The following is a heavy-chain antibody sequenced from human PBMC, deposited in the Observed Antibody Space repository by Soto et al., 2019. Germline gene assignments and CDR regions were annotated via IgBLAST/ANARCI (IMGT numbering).Heavy chain of an antibody. CDR1: GGSVSSGSYY. J-gene: IGHJ6*02. V-gene: IGHV4-61*01. CDR2: IYYSGST. Sequence: PSETLSLTCTVSGGSVSSGSYYWSWIRQPPGKGLEWIGYIYYSGSTNYNPSLKSRVTIPVDTSKNQFSLKLSSVTAADTAVYYCARDRATVTTRPYYYYYGMDVWGQGTTVTVS. D-gene: IGHD4-17*01. CDR3: ARDRATVTTRPYYYYYGMDV.